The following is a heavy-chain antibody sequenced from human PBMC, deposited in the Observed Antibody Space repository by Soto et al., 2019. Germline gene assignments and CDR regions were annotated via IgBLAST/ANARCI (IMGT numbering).Heavy chain of an antibody. CDR3: ARNRYCTNGVCFLYYYYYMDV. CDR1: GFTFSSYS. CDR2: ISSSSSYI. J-gene: IGHJ6*03. D-gene: IGHD2-8*01. V-gene: IGHV3-21*01. Sequence: GGSLRLSCAASGFTFSSYSMNWVRQAPGKGLEWVSSISSSSSYIYYANSVKGRFTISRDNAKNSLYLQMNSLRAEDTAVYYCARNRYCTNGVCFLYYYYYMDVWGKGTTVTVSS.